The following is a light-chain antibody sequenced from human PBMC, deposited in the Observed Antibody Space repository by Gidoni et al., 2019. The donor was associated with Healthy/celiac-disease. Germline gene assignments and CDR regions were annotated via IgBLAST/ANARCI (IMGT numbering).Light chain of an antibody. CDR2: QDS. J-gene: IGLJ2*01. V-gene: IGLV3-1*01. Sequence: SYELTQPPSVSVPRGQTASITCSGDKLGDKYACWYQQKPGQSLVLVIYQDSKRPSGIPERFSGSSSENTATLTMGGTQAMDAADYYCQAWERRTAAFGGGTKLTVL. CDR1: KLGDKY. CDR3: QAWERRTAA.